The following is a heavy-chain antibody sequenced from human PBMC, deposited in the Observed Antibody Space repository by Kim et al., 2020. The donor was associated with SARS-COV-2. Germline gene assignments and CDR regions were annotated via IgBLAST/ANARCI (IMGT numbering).Heavy chain of an antibody. D-gene: IGHD3-9*01. CDR3: TREAPYPYYDILTGYYGPDY. V-gene: IGHV3-49*04. J-gene: IGHJ4*02. Sequence: GGSLRLSCTASGFTFGDYAMSWVRQAPGKGLEWVGFIRSKAYGGTTEYAASVKGRFTISRDDSKSIAYLQMNSLKTEDTAVYYCTREAPYPYYDILTGYYGPDYWGQGTLVTVSS. CDR1: GFTFGDYA. CDR2: IRSKAYGGTT.